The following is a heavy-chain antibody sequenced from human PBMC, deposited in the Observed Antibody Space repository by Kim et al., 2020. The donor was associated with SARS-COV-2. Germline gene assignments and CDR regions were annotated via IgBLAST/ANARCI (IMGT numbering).Heavy chain of an antibody. D-gene: IGHD6-19*01. V-gene: IGHV1-3*01. CDR3: AREHSSGWSIPFDY. CDR1: GYTFTSYA. J-gene: IGHJ4*02. Sequence: ASVKVSCKASGYTFTSYAMHWVRQAPGQRLEWMGWINAGNGNTKYSQKFQGRVTITRDTSASTAYMELSSLRSEDTAVYYCAREHSSGWSIPFDYWGQGTLVTVSS. CDR2: INAGNGNT.